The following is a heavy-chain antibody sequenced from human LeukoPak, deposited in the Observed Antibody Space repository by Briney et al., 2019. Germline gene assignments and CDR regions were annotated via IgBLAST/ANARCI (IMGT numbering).Heavy chain of an antibody. V-gene: IGHV1-2*02. Sequence: GASVKASCKASGYTFTGYYMHWVRQAPGQGLEWMGWINPNSGGTNYAQKFQGRVTMTRDTSISTAYVELSRLRSDDTAVYYCARESRDGYNTKDAFDIWGQGTMVTVSS. CDR2: INPNSGGT. D-gene: IGHD5-24*01. CDR3: ARESRDGYNTKDAFDI. CDR1: GYTFTGYY. J-gene: IGHJ3*02.